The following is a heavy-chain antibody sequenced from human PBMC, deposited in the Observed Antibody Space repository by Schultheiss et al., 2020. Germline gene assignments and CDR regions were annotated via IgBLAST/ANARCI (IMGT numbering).Heavy chain of an antibody. CDR3: ARITPDYYYYMDV. CDR1: GFTFSSYS. CDR2: ISSSSSYI. D-gene: IGHD4-23*01. Sequence: GESLKISCAASGFTFSSYSMNWVRQAPGKGLEWVSSISSSSSYIYYADSVKGRFTISRDNAKNSLYLQMNSLRAEDTAVYYCARITPDYYYYMDVWGKGTTVTVSS. J-gene: IGHJ6*03. V-gene: IGHV3-21*01.